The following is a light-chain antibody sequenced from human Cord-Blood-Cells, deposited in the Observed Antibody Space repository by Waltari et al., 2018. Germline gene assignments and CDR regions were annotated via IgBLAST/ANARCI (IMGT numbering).Light chain of an antibody. J-gene: IGLJ2*01. CDR3: SSYAGSNKV. CDR1: SSDVGGYKY. V-gene: IGLV2-8*01. Sequence: QSALTQPPPASGSPGQSVTISCTGTSSDVGGYKYVSWYQQHPGKAPKLMIYEVSKRPSGVPDRFSGSKSGNTASLTVSGLQAEDEADYYCSSYAGSNKVFGGGTKLTVL. CDR2: EVS.